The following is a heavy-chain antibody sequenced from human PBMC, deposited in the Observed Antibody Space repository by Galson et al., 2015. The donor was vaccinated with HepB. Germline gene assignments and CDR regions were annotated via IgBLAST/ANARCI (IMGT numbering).Heavy chain of an antibody. D-gene: IGHD1-14*01. J-gene: IGHJ3*02. V-gene: IGHV3-48*03. CDR2: ISSSGSTI. CDR1: GFTFGSYE. Sequence: SLRLSCAASGFTFGSYEMNWVRQAPGKGLEWVSYISSSGSTIYYADSVKGRFTISRDNAKNSLYLQMNSLRAEDTAVYYCARVPHPRKEEGQNDAFDIWGQGTMVTVSS. CDR3: ARVPHPRKEEGQNDAFDI.